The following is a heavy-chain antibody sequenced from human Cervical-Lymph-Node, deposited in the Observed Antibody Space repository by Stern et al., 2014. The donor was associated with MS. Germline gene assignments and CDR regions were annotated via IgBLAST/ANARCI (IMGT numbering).Heavy chain of an antibody. D-gene: IGHD4-11*01. CDR2: IYTGDSHT. CDR1: GYTFISYW. J-gene: IGHJ4*02. V-gene: IGHV5-51*03. CDR3: ARRSWDYSREYYFDF. Sequence: VQLVESGAEVKKPGESLKISCTTSGYTFISYWIGWVRQLPGRGMEWMGIIYTGDSHTRYSPPFQGQVTISVDKSISTAYLQWSSLKASDTAIYYCARRSWDYSREYYFDFWGQGTLVTVSS.